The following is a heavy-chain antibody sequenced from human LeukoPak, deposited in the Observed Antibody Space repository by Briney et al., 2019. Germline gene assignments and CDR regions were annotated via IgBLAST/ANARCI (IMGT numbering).Heavy chain of an antibody. CDR2: SGNKADSYTT. CDR1: GFTLSDHY. CDR3: TRGYSGRSVYAFDI. D-gene: IGHD1-26*01. J-gene: IGHJ3*02. V-gene: IGHV3-72*01. Sequence: PGGSLRLSCAASGFTLSDHYIDWVRQAPGKGLEWVGRSGNKADSYTTEYAASVKGRFTISRAGSKNSLYLQMNSLKSEDTAVYYCTRGYSGRSVYAFDIWGPGTMVTVSS.